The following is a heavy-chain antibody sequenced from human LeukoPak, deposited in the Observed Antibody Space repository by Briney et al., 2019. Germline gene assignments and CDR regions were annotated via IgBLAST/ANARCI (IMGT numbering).Heavy chain of an antibody. D-gene: IGHD1-7*01. CDR1: GGTFSSYA. Sequence: ASVKVSCKASGGTFSSYAISWVRQAPGQGLEWMGGIIPIFGTANYAQKFQGRVTITTDESTSTAYMELSSLRSEDTAVYYCATGTSDGYYYYCMDVWGKGTTVTVSS. CDR2: IIPIFGTA. V-gene: IGHV1-69*05. CDR3: ATGTSDGYYYYCMDV. J-gene: IGHJ6*03.